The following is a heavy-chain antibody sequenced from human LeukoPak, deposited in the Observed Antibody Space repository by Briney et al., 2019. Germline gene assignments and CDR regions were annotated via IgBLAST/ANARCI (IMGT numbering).Heavy chain of an antibody. J-gene: IGHJ4*02. D-gene: IGHD2-21*02. CDR1: GFTFSSYA. CDR3: ASYQRYCGGDCPFDY. Sequence: PGGSLRLSCAASGFTFSSYAMHWVRQAPGKGLEWVSSISSSSSYIYYADSVKGRFTISRDNAKNSLYLQMNSLRAEDTAVYYCASYQRYCGGDCPFDYWGQGTLVTVSS. CDR2: ISSSSSYI. V-gene: IGHV3-21*01.